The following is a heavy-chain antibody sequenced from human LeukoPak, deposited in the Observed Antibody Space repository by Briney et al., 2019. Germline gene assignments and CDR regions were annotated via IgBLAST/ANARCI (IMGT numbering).Heavy chain of an antibody. CDR3: ARHTKSGYSYGFDAFHI. D-gene: IGHD5-18*01. CDR1: GGSISSSNYN. V-gene: IGHV4-39*01. CDR2: ISYSGST. J-gene: IGHJ3*02. Sequence: SETLSLTCTVSGGSISSSNYNWGWIRQSPGKGLAWIGSISYSGSTYYNPSLKSRVTISVDTSKNQFSLKLTSVTAADTAVYYCARHTKSGYSYGFDAFHIWGQGTMVTVSS.